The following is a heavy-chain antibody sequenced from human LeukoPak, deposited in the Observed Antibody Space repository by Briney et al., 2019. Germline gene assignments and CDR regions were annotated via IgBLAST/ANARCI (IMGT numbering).Heavy chain of an antibody. CDR2: ISSSGSTI. J-gene: IGHJ4*02. V-gene: IGHV3-48*04. CDR1: GFTFSSYS. D-gene: IGHD2-15*01. CDR3: ARDYGGSSPFDY. Sequence: GGSLRLSCAASGFTFSSYSMNWVRQAPGKGLEWVSYISSSGSTIYYADSVKGRFTISRENAKNSLYLQMNSLRAEDTAVYYCARDYGGSSPFDYWGQGTLVTVSS.